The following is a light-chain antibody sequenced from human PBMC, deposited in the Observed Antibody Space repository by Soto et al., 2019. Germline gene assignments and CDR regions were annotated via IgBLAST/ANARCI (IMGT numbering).Light chain of an antibody. CDR1: TSNIGAPYD. CDR2: GNN. V-gene: IGLV1-40*01. J-gene: IGLJ2*01. CDR3: QSYDSGLSASV. Sequence: QSVLTQPPSVSGAPGQRVSISCTGSTSNIGAPYDVHWYQQLPGTAPKLLIYGNNNRPSGVPDRFSGSKSGTSASLAITGLQAEDEADYYCQSYDSGLSASVFGGGTKVTVL.